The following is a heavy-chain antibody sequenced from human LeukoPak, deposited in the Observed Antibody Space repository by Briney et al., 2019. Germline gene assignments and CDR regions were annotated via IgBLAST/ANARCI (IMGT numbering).Heavy chain of an antibody. CDR2: IYWDDDK. D-gene: IGHD6-19*01. V-gene: IGHV2-5*02. CDR3: AHGRYTGWSSYYFDY. CDR1: GFSLSSSGVG. J-gene: IGHJ4*02. Sequence: SGPTLVKPTQTLTLTCTFSGFSLSSSGVGVGWIRQPPGKALEWLALIYWDDDKRYSPSLRDRLTVTKDASNNQVVLTMTNVDPVDTATYYCAHGRYTGWSSYYFDYWGQGTLVTVSS.